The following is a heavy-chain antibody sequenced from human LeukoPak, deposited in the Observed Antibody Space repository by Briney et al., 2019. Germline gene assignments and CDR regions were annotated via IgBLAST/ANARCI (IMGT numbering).Heavy chain of an antibody. D-gene: IGHD3-22*01. CDR1: GGTFSSYA. CDR3: AGSIQTYYYDSSGYASHI. V-gene: IGHV1-69*05. Sequence: ASVKVSCKASGGTFSSYAISWVRQAPGQGLEWMGGIIPILGTANYAQKFQGRVTITTDESTSTAYMELSSLRSEDTAVYYCAGSIQTYYYDSSGYASHIWGQGTMVTVSS. CDR2: IIPILGTA. J-gene: IGHJ3*02.